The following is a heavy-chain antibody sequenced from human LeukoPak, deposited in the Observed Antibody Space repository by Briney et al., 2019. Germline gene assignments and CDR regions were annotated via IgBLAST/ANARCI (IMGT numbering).Heavy chain of an antibody. J-gene: IGHJ4*02. CDR2: IKIDGSGT. D-gene: IGHD4-17*01. CDR3: ARDSTVSYFAY. CDR1: GFTFGSCW. Sequence: GGSLRLSCVASGFTFGSCWMYWVRQAPGKGLVWVSRIKIDGSGTGYADSVKGRFTISRDNAKNTLYLQMNSLRADDTAVYYCARDSTVSYFAYWRQGTLVTVSS. V-gene: IGHV3-74*01.